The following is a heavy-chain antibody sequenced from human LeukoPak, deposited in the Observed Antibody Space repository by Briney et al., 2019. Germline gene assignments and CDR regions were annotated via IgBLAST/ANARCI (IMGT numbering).Heavy chain of an antibody. V-gene: IGHV3-30*04. J-gene: IGHJ4*02. CDR3: ANLYGGGSWTTKPLVVIDY. CDR1: GLTFSSYA. D-gene: IGHD6-13*01. CDR2: ISYDGSNK. Sequence: GGSLRLSCAASGLTFSSYAMHWVRQAPGKGLEWVAVISYDGSNKYYADSVKGRFTISRDNSKNTLYLQMNSLRAEDTAVYYCANLYGGGSWTTKPLVVIDYWGQGTLVTVSS.